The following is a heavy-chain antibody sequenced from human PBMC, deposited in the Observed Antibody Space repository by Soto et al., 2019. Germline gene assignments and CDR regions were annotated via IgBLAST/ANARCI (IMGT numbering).Heavy chain of an antibody. V-gene: IGHV4-31*03. D-gene: IGHD7-27*01. J-gene: IGHJ4*03. CDR1: GDSIRGGGHY. Sequence: QVQLQESGPGLVKPSQTLSLTCSVSGDSIRGGGHYWNWIRQFPGKGLEWIGYVYNSGSTHYNPSLRGRLTTSIDTSKNQFSMRLIYVTAADTALYYCARDTGLAPTVWGYWGHGTQVTVSS. CDR3: ARDTGLAPTVWGY. CDR2: VYNSGST.